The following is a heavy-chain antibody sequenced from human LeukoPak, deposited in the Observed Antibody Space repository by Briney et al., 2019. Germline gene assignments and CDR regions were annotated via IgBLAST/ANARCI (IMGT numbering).Heavy chain of an antibody. CDR3: ARIRCCSSSCYVGVSYYYMDV. D-gene: IGHD2-2*01. J-gene: IGHJ6*03. CDR1: GFTFSDYY. Sequence: TGGSLRLSCAASGFTFSDYYMSRIRQAPGKWLEWVSYISSSGSTIYYADSVKGRFTISRDNAKNSLYLQMNSLRAEDTDVYYCARIRCCSSSCYVGVSYYYMDVWGKGTTVTVSS. CDR2: ISSSGSTI. V-gene: IGHV3-11*01.